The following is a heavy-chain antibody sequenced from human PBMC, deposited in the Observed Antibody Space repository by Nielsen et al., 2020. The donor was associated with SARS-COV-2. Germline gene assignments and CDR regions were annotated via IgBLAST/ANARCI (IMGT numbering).Heavy chain of an antibody. CDR2: IYYSGST. CDR3: ARQVAVAGYYYYGMDV. D-gene: IGHD6-19*01. Sequence: SETLSLTCTVSGGSISSSSYYWGWIRQPPGKGLEWIGSIYYSGSTYYNPSLKSRVTTSVDTSKNQFSLKLSSVTAADTAVYYCARQVAVAGYYYYGMDVWGQGTTVTVSS. V-gene: IGHV4-39*01. CDR1: GGSISSSSYY. J-gene: IGHJ6*02.